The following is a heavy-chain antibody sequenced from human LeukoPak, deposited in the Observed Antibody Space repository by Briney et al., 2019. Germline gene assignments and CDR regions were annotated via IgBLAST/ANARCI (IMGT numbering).Heavy chain of an antibody. CDR1: GYTLNSYY. CDR3: ATPNNIDAFDI. J-gene: IGHJ3*02. V-gene: IGHV1-46*02. CDR2: IDPSGVTT. Sequence: ASVKVSCKASGYTLNSYYIRWVRQAPGQGLEWMGIIDPSGVTTNYAQNFQGRVTMTRDTSTSTVYMELSSLRSEDTAVYYCATPNNIDAFDIWGQGTMVTVSS. D-gene: IGHD1-14*01.